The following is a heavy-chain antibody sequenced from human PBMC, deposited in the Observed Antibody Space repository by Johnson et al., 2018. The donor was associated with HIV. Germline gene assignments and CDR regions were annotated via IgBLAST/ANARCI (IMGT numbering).Heavy chain of an antibody. Sequence: VQLVESGGGVVQPGRSLRLSCAASGFTFNSYAMHWVRQAPGKGLEWVAVISYDGSNKYYADSVKRRFTISRDNSKNTLYLQMNSLRAEDTAVYHCARDRIVGADYDAFDIWGQGTMVTVSS. D-gene: IGHD1-26*01. CDR3: ARDRIVGADYDAFDI. CDR2: ISYDGSNK. J-gene: IGHJ3*02. CDR1: GFTFNSYA. V-gene: IGHV3-30*04.